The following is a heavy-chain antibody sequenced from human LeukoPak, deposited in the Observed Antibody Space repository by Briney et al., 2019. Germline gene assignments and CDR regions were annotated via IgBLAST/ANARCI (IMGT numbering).Heavy chain of an antibody. Sequence: GGSLRLSCASSGFTVSSNYMSWVRQAPGKGLEWVSVIYSGGSTYYADSVKGRFTISRDNSKNTLYLQMNSLRAEDTAVYYRARKGDGYNLYYFDYWGQGTLVTVSS. CDR3: ARKGDGYNLYYFDY. CDR2: IYSGGST. CDR1: GFTVSSNY. D-gene: IGHD5-24*01. J-gene: IGHJ4*02. V-gene: IGHV3-53*01.